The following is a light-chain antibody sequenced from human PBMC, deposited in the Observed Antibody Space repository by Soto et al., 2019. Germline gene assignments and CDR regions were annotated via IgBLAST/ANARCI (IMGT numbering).Light chain of an antibody. J-gene: IGKJ3*01. Sequence: EVVMTQSPATLSVSPGERVTLSCRASESVHRNLAWYQQKPGQGPSLLIYYASTRATGVPDRFTGSGSGTEFTLTISSLQSEDFGVYHCQHYSNWPPTFGRGNKVEIK. V-gene: IGKV3-15*01. CDR3: QHYSNWPPT. CDR1: ESVHRN. CDR2: YAS.